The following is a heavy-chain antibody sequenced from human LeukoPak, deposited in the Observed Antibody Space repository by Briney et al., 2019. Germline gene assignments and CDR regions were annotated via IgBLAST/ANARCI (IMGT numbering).Heavy chain of an antibody. Sequence: PSETLSLTCTVSGGSISSYYWSWIRQPPGKGLEWIGYFYYSGSTNYNPSLKSRVTISVDTSKNQFSLKLSSVTAADTAVYYCARGHPWELPYVFDYWGQGTLVTVSS. CDR1: GGSISSYY. J-gene: IGHJ4*02. CDR2: FYYSGST. D-gene: IGHD1-26*01. V-gene: IGHV4-59*01. CDR3: ARGHPWELPYVFDY.